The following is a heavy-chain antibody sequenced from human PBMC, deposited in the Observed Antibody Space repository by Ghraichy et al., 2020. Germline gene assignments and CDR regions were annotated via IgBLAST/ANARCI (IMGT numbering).Heavy chain of an antibody. CDR1: GFTFDDYT. D-gene: IGHD5-18*01. V-gene: IGHV3-43*01. CDR3: AKLPSYTAMEAFDI. J-gene: IGHJ3*02. Sequence: GGSLRLSCAASGFTFDDYTMHWVRQAPGKGLEWVSLISWDGGSTYYADSVKGRFTISRDNSKNSLYLQMNSLRTEDTALYYCAKLPSYTAMEAFDIWGQGTMITVSS. CDR2: ISWDGGST.